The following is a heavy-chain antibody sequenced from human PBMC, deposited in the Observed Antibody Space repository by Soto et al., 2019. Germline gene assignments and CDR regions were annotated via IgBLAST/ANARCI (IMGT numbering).Heavy chain of an antibody. D-gene: IGHD4-17*01. Sequence: QVHLVQSETEVKEPGASVTVSCKTSDSTFTGYTINWVRQAPGLGLEWLGWISSLNGNTNYARKYQGRLTMTTNTSATTAYMELRSLRSDDTAVYFCARGTVTSGRWFGPWGQGTLVTVSS. CDR2: ISSLNGNT. CDR1: DSTFTGYT. V-gene: IGHV1-18*04. J-gene: IGHJ5*02. CDR3: ARGTVTSGRWFGP.